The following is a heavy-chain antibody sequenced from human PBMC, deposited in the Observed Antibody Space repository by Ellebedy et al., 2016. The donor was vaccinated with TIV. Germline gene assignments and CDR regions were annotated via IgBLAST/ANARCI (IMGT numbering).Heavy chain of an antibody. J-gene: IGHJ4*02. V-gene: IGHV3-48*04. CDR3: VAALDY. CDR2: ISADGDTI. D-gene: IGHD6-25*01. Sequence: GESLKISXAASGFTFSTYWMSWVRQAPGKGLEWVAFISADGDTIYYAKSVKGRFTISRDDADSSLSLQMNSLRGDDTAVYYCVAALDYWGQGTLVTVS. CDR1: GFTFSTYW.